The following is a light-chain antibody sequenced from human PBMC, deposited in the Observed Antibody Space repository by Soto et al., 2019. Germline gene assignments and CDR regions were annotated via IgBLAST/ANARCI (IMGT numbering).Light chain of an antibody. V-gene: IGKV3D-15*01. CDR2: GAS. Sequence: IVLTHSPATLSVSAVDVAAVSCRASQGIGNTLAWYQQKPGQTPRLLIFGASIRATGVPARFSGSGSGTDFTLTINSLQSEDFAVYYCQHYVNWPLTFGGGTKVDIK. J-gene: IGKJ4*01. CDR1: QGIGNT. CDR3: QHYVNWPLT.